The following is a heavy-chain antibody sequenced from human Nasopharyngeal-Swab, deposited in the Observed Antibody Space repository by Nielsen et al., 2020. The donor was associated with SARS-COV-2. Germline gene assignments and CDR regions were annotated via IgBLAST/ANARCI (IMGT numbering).Heavy chain of an antibody. J-gene: IGHJ6*02. CDR1: GGSISSSSYY. V-gene: IGHV4-39*01. CDR2: IYYSGST. D-gene: IGHD6-6*01. Sequence: SETLSLTCTVSGGSISSSSYYWGWIRQPPGKGLEWIGSIYYSGSTYYNLSLKSRVTISVDTSKNQFSLKLSSVTAADTAVYYCARRIAAPGGDGMDVWGQGTTVTVSS. CDR3: ARRIAAPGGDGMDV.